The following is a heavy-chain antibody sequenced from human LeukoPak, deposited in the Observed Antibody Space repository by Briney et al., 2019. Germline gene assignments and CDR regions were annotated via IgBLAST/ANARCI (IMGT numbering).Heavy chain of an antibody. CDR2: ISYDGSNK. J-gene: IGHJ4*02. Sequence: PGGSLRLSCAASGFTFSSYGMHWVRQAPGKGLEWVAVISYDGSNKYYADSVKGRFTISRDNSKNTLYLQMNSLRAEDTAVYYCAREDSSGYYYQYYFDYWGQGTLVTVSS. CDR1: GFTFSSYG. CDR3: AREDSSGYYYQYYFDY. V-gene: IGHV3-30*19. D-gene: IGHD3-22*01.